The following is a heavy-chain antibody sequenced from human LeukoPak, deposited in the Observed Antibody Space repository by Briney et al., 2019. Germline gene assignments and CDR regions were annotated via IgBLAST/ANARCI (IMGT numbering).Heavy chain of an antibody. J-gene: IGHJ6*02. V-gene: IGHV4-39*02. CDR1: GGSISSSSYY. Sequence: PSETLSLTCTVSGGSISSSSYYWGWIRQPPGKGLEWIGSIYYSGSTYYNPSLKSRVTISVDTSKNRFSLKLSSVTAADTAVYYCARDQITMIVVDWGYYYGMDVWGQGTTVTVSS. D-gene: IGHD3-22*01. CDR2: IYYSGST. CDR3: ARDQITMIVVDWGYYYGMDV.